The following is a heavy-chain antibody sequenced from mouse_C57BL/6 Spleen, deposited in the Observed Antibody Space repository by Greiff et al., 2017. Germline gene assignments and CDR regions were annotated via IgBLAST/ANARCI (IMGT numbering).Heavy chain of an antibody. CDR3: ARTRTSYYCDY. J-gene: IGHJ2*01. CDR2: IRNKANGYTT. V-gene: IGHV7-3*01. D-gene: IGHD3-1*01. Sequence: EVQGVESGGGLVQPGGSLSLSCAASGFTFTDYYMSWVRQPPGKALEWLGFIRNKANGYTTEYSASVKGRFTISRDNSQSILYLQMNALRAEDSATYYCARTRTSYYCDYWGQGTTLTVSS. CDR1: GFTFTDYY.